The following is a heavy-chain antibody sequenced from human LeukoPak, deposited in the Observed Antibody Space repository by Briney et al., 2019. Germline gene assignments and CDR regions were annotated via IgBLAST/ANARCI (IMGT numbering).Heavy chain of an antibody. D-gene: IGHD1-26*01. CDR2: IRYDGSNK. CDR1: GFTFSKYG. J-gene: IGHJ3*01. Sequence: PGGSLRLSCAASGFTFSKYGMHWVRPAPGKGLEGVQSIRYDGSNKYHADSVKGRFNISRDNSKNTLYLQMNSLRAEDTAVYYCAKKTMAGATLDAFDFWGQRTMVTVSS. V-gene: IGHV3-30*02. CDR3: AKKTMAGATLDAFDF.